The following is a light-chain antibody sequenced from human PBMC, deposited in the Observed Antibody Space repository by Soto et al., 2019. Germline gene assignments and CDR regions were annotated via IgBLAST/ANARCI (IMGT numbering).Light chain of an antibody. Sequence: EIVMTQSPATLSVSPGERATLSCRASQSVSSYLAWYQQKPGQAPRLLIYDASNRATGIPARFSGSGSGTDFTLTISSLEPEDFAVYYCQQRGNWPSFGGGTKVDI. CDR1: QSVSSY. CDR2: DAS. J-gene: IGKJ4*01. CDR3: QQRGNWPS. V-gene: IGKV3-11*01.